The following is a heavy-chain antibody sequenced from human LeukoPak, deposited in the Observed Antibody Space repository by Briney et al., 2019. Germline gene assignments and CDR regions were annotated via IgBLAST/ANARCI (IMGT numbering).Heavy chain of an antibody. Sequence: PSETLSLTCTVSGGSISSSSYYWGWIRQPPGKGLEWTGSIYYSGSTYYNPSLKSRVTISVDTSKNQFSLKLSSVTAADTAVYYCATHSSSWGEFDYWGQGTLVTVSS. J-gene: IGHJ4*02. CDR2: IYYSGST. D-gene: IGHD6-13*01. CDR3: ATHSSSWGEFDY. CDR1: GGSISSSSYY. V-gene: IGHV4-39*01.